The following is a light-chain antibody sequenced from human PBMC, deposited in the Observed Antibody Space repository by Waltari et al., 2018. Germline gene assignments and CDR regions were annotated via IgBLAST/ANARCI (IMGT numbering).Light chain of an antibody. J-gene: IGLJ2*01. CDR2: DST. V-gene: IGLV7-46*01. CDR1: TGAVTTGHS. CDR3: MLSYGAVRV. Sequence: QAVVTQEPSLTVSPGGTVTLTCGSSTGAVTTGHSPYWFQQKPGEAPTTLIFDSTNTHSKTPARFSGSLLGGKSALTLSGALPEDEAAYYCMLSYGAVRVFGGGTK.